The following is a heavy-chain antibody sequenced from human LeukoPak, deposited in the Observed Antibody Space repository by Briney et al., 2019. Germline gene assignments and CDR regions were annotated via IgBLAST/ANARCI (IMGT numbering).Heavy chain of an antibody. CDR2: INAGNGNT. CDR3: ARGGEDRSHYDFWSGYPFDY. Sequence: ASVKVSCKASGYTFTSYAMHWVRQAPGQRLEWMGWINAGNGNTKYSQKFQGRVTITRDTSASTAYMELSSLRSEDTAVYYCARGGEDRSHYDFWSGYPFDYWGQGTLVTVSS. V-gene: IGHV1-3*01. J-gene: IGHJ4*02. D-gene: IGHD3-3*01. CDR1: GYTFTSYA.